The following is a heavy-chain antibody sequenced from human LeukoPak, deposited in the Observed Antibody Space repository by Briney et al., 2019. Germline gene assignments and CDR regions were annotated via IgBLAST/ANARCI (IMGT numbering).Heavy chain of an antibody. CDR3: ARQEDLKFDY. Sequence: SETLSLTCTVSGDSISRYYWSWIRQPPGKGLEWIGYIYYSGSTNYNPSLKSRLTMSVDTSKNQFSLKLTSVTAADTAVYYCARQEDLKFDYWGQGNLVTVSS. J-gene: IGHJ4*02. CDR2: IYYSGST. CDR1: GDSISRYY. V-gene: IGHV4-59*01.